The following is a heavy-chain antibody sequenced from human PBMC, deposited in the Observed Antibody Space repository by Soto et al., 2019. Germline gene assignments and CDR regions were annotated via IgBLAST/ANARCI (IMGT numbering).Heavy chain of an antibody. Sequence: QVQLVQSGAEVKKPGASVKVSCKASGYTFSTYGFSWVRQAPGQGLEWMGWIGADNGDTNYAQNFQGRVAMTTDTSTTTPCMELRSLTSDDTAVYFCARDWKGAEGFDPWGQGTLVTVSS. CDR2: IGADNGDT. V-gene: IGHV1-18*01. CDR1: GYTFSTYG. D-gene: IGHD1-1*01. J-gene: IGHJ5*02. CDR3: ARDWKGAEGFDP.